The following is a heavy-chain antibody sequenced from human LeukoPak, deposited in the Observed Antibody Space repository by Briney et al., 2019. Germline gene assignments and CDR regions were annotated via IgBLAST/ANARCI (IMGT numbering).Heavy chain of an antibody. CDR3: ARHEDRNWYFDH. J-gene: IGHJ4*02. Sequence: PSETLSLTCTVSGGSISSSYYYWVWIRQPPGKGLEWIGTIYYSGSTYYNPSLKSRVTISVDTSANQSSLKLSSVTAPDSALYYCARHEDRNWYFDHWGQGSLVTVSS. CDR2: IYYSGST. D-gene: IGHD1-1*01. CDR1: GGSISSSYYY. V-gene: IGHV4-39*01.